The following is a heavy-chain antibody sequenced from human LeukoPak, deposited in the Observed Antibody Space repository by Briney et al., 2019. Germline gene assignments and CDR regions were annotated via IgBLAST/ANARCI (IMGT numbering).Heavy chain of an antibody. D-gene: IGHD2-15*01. CDR2: IIPIFGTA. CDR1: GGTFSSYA. J-gene: IGHJ3*02. CDR3: AREGYCSGGSCYGDIRWAFDI. V-gene: IGHV1-69*01. Sequence: SVKVSCKASGGTFSSYAISWVRQAPGQGLEWMGGIIPIFGTANYAQKFQGRATITADESTSTAYMELSSLRSEDTAVYYCAREGYCSGGSCYGDIRWAFDIWGQGTMVTVSP.